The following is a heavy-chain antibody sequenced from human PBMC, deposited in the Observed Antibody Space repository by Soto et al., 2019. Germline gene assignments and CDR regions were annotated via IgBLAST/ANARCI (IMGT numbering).Heavy chain of an antibody. CDR1: GGTFSSYA. Sequence: ASVKVSCKASGGTFSSYAISWVRQAPGQGLEWMGGIIPIFGTANYAQKFQGRVTITADESTSTAYMELSSLRSEDTAVYYCASSFSGSDHWFDPWGQGTLVTVSS. CDR2: IIPIFGTA. D-gene: IGHD3-10*01. J-gene: IGHJ5*02. V-gene: IGHV1-69*13. CDR3: ASSFSGSDHWFDP.